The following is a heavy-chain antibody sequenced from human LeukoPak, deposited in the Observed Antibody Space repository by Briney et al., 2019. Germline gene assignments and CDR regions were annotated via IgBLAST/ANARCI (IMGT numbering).Heavy chain of an antibody. CDR3: ATDRIQLRLRKGRVAFDI. CDR2: FDPEDGET. CDR1: GYTLTELS. D-gene: IGHD5-18*01. V-gene: IGHV1-24*01. Sequence: ASVKVSCKVSGYTLTELSMHWVRQAPGKGLEWMGGFDPEDGETIYAQKFQGRVTMTEDTSTDTAYMELSSLRSEDTAVYYCATDRIQLRLRKGRVAFDIWGQGTMVTVSS. J-gene: IGHJ3*02.